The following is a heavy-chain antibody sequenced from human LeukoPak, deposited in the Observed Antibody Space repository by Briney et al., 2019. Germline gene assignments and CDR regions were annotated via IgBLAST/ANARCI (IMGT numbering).Heavy chain of an antibody. D-gene: IGHD2-15*01. CDR2: INPNSGGT. CDR3: ARARVAATCYYYYMNV. J-gene: IGHJ6*03. Sequence: AASVKVSCKASGYTFTGYYMHWVRQAPGQGLEWMGWINPNSGGTNYAQKFQGRVTMTRDTSISTAYMELSRLRSDDTAVHYCARARVAATCYYYYMNVWGKGTTVTVSS. V-gene: IGHV1-2*02. CDR1: GYTFTGYY.